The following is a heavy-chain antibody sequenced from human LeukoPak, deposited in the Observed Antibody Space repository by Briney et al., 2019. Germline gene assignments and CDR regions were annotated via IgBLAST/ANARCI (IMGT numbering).Heavy chain of an antibody. V-gene: IGHV4-39*01. Sequence: SETLSLTCTVSGGSISSSSYYWGWIRQPPGKGLEWIGSIYYSGSTYYNPSLKSRVTISVDTSKNQFSLKLSSVTAADTAVYYCARHTGGWQRGAYFDYWGQGTLVTVSS. D-gene: IGHD6-19*01. CDR2: IYYSGST. CDR1: GGSISSSSYY. CDR3: ARHTGGWQRGAYFDY. J-gene: IGHJ4*02.